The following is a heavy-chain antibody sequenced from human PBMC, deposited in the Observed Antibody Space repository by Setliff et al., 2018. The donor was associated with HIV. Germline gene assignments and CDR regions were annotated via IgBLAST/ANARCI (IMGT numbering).Heavy chain of an antibody. V-gene: IGHV3-48*03. Sequence: PGGSLRLSCAASGFTFSSYAMHWVRQAPGEGLEWLSYISATGTTVSYADSVRGRFIISRDSVRNELYLQMKRLRVEDTALYYCVRDQLRHPERWDFDFWGQGTLVTVSS. D-gene: IGHD1-26*01. CDR2: ISATGTTV. CDR1: GFTFSSYA. CDR3: VRDQLRHPERWDFDF. J-gene: IGHJ4*02.